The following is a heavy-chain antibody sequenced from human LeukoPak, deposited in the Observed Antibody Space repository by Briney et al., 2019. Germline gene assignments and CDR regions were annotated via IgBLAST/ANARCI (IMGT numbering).Heavy chain of an antibody. Sequence: GGSLRLSCAASGFTFRTYWMHWVRQTPGQGLVWVSRINSDGRTTNYADSVKGRFTVSRDNAQNTLYLQMSSGRGEETAVYYCARAGNYYFEYWGQGDLVTVSS. D-gene: IGHD3-10*01. CDR1: GFTFRTYW. J-gene: IGHJ4*02. V-gene: IGHV3-74*01. CDR2: INSDGRTT. CDR3: ARAGNYYFEY.